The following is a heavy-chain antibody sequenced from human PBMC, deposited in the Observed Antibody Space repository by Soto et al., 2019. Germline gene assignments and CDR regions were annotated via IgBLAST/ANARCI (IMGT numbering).Heavy chain of an antibody. Sequence: SSETLSLTCTVSGGSISNYHWSWIRQPPGKGLEWIGYIYYSGSTNYNPSLKSRVTISVDTSKNQFSLKVSSVTAADTAVYYCERGIFWLPGMIFDYWGQGTLVTVSS. D-gene: IGHD3-9*01. CDR3: ERGIFWLPGMIFDY. CDR2: IYYSGST. CDR1: GGSISNYH. J-gene: IGHJ4*02. V-gene: IGHV4-59*01.